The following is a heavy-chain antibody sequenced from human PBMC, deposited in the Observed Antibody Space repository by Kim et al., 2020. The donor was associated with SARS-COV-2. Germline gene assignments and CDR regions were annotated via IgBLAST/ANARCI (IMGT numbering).Heavy chain of an antibody. CDR3: ARAISRSITMIVVVMPKY. J-gene: IGHJ4*02. Sequence: SETLSLTCTVSGGSISSSSYYWGWIRQPPGKGLEWIGSIYYSGSTYYNPSLKSRVTISVDTSKNQFSLKLSSVTAADTAVYYCARAISRSITMIVVVMPKYWGQGTLVTVSS. V-gene: IGHV4-39*07. CDR1: GGSISSSSYY. CDR2: IYYSGST. D-gene: IGHD3-22*01.